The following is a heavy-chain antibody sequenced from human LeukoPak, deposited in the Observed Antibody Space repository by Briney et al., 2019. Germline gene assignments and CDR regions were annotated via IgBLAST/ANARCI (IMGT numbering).Heavy chain of an antibody. J-gene: IGHJ4*02. CDR1: GFTFSSYS. V-gene: IGHV3-21*01. Sequence: PGGSLRLSCAASGFTFSSYSMNWVRQAPGKGLEWVSSISSSSSYIYYADSVKGRFTISRDNAKNPLYLQMNSLRAEDTAVYYCARDRSSLTGVTTYFDYWGQGTLVTVSS. CDR3: ARDRSSLTGVTTYFDY. CDR2: ISSSSSYI. D-gene: IGHD2-21*02.